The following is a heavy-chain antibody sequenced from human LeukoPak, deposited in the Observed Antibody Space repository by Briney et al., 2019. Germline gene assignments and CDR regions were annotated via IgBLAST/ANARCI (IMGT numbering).Heavy chain of an antibody. CDR1: GYSFSIYD. J-gene: IGHJ6*02. CDR2: VSPKSGGT. CDR3: ARGVTAGVDV. V-gene: IGHV1-8*01. Sequence: ASVKVSCKASGYSFSIYDINWVRQATGQGLEWMGWVSPKSGGTRYAQKFQGRVTMTRDTSLRTAHMELSSLTSEDTAVYYCARGVTAGVDVWGQGTTVTVSS.